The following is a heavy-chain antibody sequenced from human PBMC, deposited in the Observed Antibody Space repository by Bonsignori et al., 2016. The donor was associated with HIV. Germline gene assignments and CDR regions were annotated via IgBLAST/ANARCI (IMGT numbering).Heavy chain of an antibody. J-gene: IGHJ3*02. CDR2: IYYSGTS. D-gene: IGHD6-13*01. CDR1: GGSISNYY. Sequence: QVQLQESGPGLVKPSETLSLTCSVSGGSISNYYWSWIRQPPGKGLEWIGYIYYSGTSNSDPSLQSRVTISVDTSKNLFSLRLRSVTAADTAVYYCARLSTGSWTNVAPRDAFGIWGQGTKVTVSS. V-gene: IGHV4-59*01. CDR3: ARLSTGSWTNVAPRDAFGI.